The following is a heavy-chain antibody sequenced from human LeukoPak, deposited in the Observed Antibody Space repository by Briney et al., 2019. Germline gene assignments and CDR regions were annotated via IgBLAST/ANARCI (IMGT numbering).Heavy chain of an antibody. Sequence: PSETLSLTCSVSGSSISSDYYRGLVRPPPGKGLEWIWSIKHGGRSYYNPCLKSRVTISVDTSKNQFSLQLSSVTAADTAVYYCARVVGATSIDYWGQGILVTVS. CDR3: ARVVGATSIDY. CDR1: GSSISSDYY. J-gene: IGHJ4*02. D-gene: IGHD2-15*01. CDR2: IKHGGRS. V-gene: IGHV4-38-2*02.